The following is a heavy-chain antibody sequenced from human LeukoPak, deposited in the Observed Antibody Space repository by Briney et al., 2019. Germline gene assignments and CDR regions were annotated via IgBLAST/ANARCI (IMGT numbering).Heavy chain of an antibody. Sequence: SETLSLTCTVSGGSISSYYWSWIRQPPGKGLEWIGYIYYSGSTNYNPSLKSRVTISVDTSKNQFYLTLSSVTAADTAVYYCARDNGPCYYGMDVWGKGTTVTVSS. CDR1: GGSISSYY. V-gene: IGHV4-59*01. CDR2: IYYSGST. J-gene: IGHJ6*04. CDR3: ARDNGPCYYGMDV.